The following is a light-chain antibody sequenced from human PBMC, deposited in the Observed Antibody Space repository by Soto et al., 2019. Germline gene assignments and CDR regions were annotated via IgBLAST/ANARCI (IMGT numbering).Light chain of an antibody. J-gene: IGKJ2*01. V-gene: IGKV1-5*01. Sequence: DIQMTQSPSTLSASVGDRVTITCRASQSISIWLAWYQQKPGKAPDLLIYDASSLESGVPSRFSGSGSGTEFTLTISSLQPDDVATYYCQHYNSHPYTFGQGTKLEIK. CDR3: QHYNSHPYT. CDR1: QSISIW. CDR2: DAS.